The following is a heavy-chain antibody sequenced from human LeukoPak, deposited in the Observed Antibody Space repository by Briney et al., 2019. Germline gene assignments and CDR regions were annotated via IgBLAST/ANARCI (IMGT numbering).Heavy chain of an antibody. CDR1: GFTFSGCA. V-gene: IGHV3-23*01. CDR3: ARHMHLDT. J-gene: IGHJ3*01. D-gene: IGHD2-2*01. Sequence: GGSLRLSCAASGFTFSGCARRWFLQAPGEGLEWVSLISYSGANSYYTDSVRGRFTISRDNSKDTLFLQMNSLRAEDTAIYYCARHMHLDTWGQGTMVTVSS. CDR2: ISYSGANS.